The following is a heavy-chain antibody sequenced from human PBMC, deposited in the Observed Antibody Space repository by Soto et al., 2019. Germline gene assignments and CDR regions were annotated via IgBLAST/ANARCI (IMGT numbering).Heavy chain of an antibody. D-gene: IGHD2-2*03. Sequence: SETLSLTCTVSGSSISSSSYYWDRIRKPPGKGLEWIGSIYYSGNTYYNPSLKSRVTISVDTAKNQFSLKLSSVTAADTAVYYCARLNGYCISTNCHGYYGMDVWGQGTTVT. CDR1: GSSISSSSYY. CDR2: IYYSGNT. CDR3: ARLNGYCISTNCHGYYGMDV. J-gene: IGHJ6*02. V-gene: IGHV4-39*01.